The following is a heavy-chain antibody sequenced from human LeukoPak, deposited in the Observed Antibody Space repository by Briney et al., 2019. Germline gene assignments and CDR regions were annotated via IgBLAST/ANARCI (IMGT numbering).Heavy chain of an antibody. D-gene: IGHD1-1*01. V-gene: IGHV4-61*05. CDR3: ARGLTNNWPRLSRNWFDS. CDR1: GGSISSGSYY. CDR2: IYYSGTT. Sequence: PSETLSLTCTVSGGSISSGSYYWGWIRQPPGKGLEWIGYIYYSGTTNYNPSLRSRVTMSLDTSKSQFSLRLSSVTAADTAVYFCARGLTNNWPRLSRNWFDSWGQGTLVTVSS. J-gene: IGHJ5*01.